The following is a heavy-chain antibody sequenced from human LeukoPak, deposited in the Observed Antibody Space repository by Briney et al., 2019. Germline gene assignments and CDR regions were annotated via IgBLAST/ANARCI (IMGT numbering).Heavy chain of an antibody. CDR2: GSASGERT. CDR1: AFTFSNYV. V-gene: IGHV3-23*01. J-gene: IGHJ3*02. D-gene: IGHD3-22*01. Sequence: GGSLRLSCPASAFTFSNYVMSWVRQAPGKGLEWVSTGSASGERTYHADSVRGRCTISRDNSKNTLHLQMHSLRADDTAVYYCAKAGPGTMTFDAFDIWGQGTVVTVSS. CDR3: AKAGPGTMTFDAFDI.